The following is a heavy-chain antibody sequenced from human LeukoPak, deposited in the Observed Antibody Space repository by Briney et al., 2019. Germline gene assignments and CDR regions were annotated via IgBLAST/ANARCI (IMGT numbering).Heavy chain of an antibody. CDR3: ATRGLHDAFDI. V-gene: IGHV3-33*01. J-gene: IGHJ3*02. D-gene: IGHD3-16*01. CDR2: IWYDGSNK. CDR1: GFTFSSYG. Sequence: GGSLRLSCAASGFTFSSYGMHWVRQAPGKGLEWVAVIWYDGSNKYYADSVKGRFTISRDNSKNTLYLQMNSLRAEDTAVYYCATRGLHDAFDIWGQGTMVTVSS.